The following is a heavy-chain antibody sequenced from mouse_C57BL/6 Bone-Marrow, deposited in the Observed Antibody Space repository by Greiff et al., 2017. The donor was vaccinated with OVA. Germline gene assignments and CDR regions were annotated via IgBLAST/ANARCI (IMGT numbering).Heavy chain of an antibody. V-gene: IGHV2-5*01. CDR3: AKKGQWLLPYAMDY. CDR1: GFSLTSYG. J-gene: IGHJ4*01. Sequence: QVQLQQSGPGLVQPSQSLSITCTVSGFSLTSYGVHWVRQSPGKGLEWLGVIWRGGSTDYNAAFMSRLSITKDNSKSQVFFKMNSLQADDTAIYYCAKKGQWLLPYAMDYWGQGTSVTVSS. D-gene: IGHD2-3*01. CDR2: IWRGGST.